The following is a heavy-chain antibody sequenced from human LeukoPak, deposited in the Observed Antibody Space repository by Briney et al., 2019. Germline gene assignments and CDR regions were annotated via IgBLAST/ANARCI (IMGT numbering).Heavy chain of an antibody. CDR2: ISYDGSNK. V-gene: IGHV3-30-3*01. CDR1: GFTFSSYA. Sequence: PGGSLRLSCAASGFTFSSYAMHWVRQAPGKGLEWVAVISYDGSNKYYADSVKGRFTISRDNSKNSLYLQMNSLRDEDTAVYYCARDGDSSGYYAAFDIWGQGTMVTVSS. CDR3: ARDGDSSGYYAAFDI. J-gene: IGHJ3*02. D-gene: IGHD3-22*01.